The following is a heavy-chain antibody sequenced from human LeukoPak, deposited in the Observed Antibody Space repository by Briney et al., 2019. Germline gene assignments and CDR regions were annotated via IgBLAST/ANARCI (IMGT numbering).Heavy chain of an antibody. J-gene: IGHJ5*02. CDR3: ARGDFWSGYSNWFDP. Sequence: PSQTLSLTCTVSGGSISSGDYYWSWIRQPPGKGLEWIGYIYYSGSTYYNPSLKGRVTISVDTSKNQFSLKLSSVTAADTAVYYCARGDFWSGYSNWFDPWGQGTLVTVSS. CDR1: GGSISSGDYY. D-gene: IGHD3-3*01. CDR2: IYYSGST. V-gene: IGHV4-30-4*01.